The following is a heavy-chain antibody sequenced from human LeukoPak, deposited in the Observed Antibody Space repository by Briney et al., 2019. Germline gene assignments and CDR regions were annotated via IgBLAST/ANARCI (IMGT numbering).Heavy chain of an antibody. CDR2: LYHGGGT. CDR1: GYSISSGYY. V-gene: IGHV4-38-2*02. D-gene: IGHD3-10*01. Sequence: PSGTLSLTCTVSGYSISSGYYWGWIRQPPGKGLEWIGSLYHGGGTYYNPSLKSRVTISVDTSKNQFSLKLSSVTAADTAVYYCAREGAYGSGTPYFDYWGQGTLVTVSS. CDR3: AREGAYGSGTPYFDY. J-gene: IGHJ4*02.